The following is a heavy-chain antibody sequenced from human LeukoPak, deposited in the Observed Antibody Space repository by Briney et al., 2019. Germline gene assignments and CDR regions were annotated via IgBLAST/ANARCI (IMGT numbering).Heavy chain of an antibody. CDR3: AREQLAAAGTSGWFDP. J-gene: IGHJ5*02. CDR1: GGSFSGYY. CDR2: INHSGST. D-gene: IGHD6-13*01. Sequence: PSETLSLTCAVYGGSFSGYYWSWIRQPPGKGLERIGEINHSGSTNYNPSLKSRVTISVDTSKNQFSLKLSSVTAADTAVYYCAREQLAAAGTSGWFDPWGQGTLVTVSS. V-gene: IGHV4-34*01.